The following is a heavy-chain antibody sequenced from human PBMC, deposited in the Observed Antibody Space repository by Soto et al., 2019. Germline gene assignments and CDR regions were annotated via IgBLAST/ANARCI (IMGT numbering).Heavy chain of an antibody. J-gene: IGHJ6*02. V-gene: IGHV1-18*01. CDR1: GFTFTSSA. Sequence: GASVKVSCKASGFTFTSSAVQWVRQAPGQGLEWMGWISGYNGHTKYAQKFQGRVTMTTDTSTSTVYMDLRSLRSDDTAVYYCAREGEMPYYYYGLDVWGQGTTVTVSS. CDR2: ISGYNGHT. CDR3: AREGEMPYYYYGLDV. D-gene: IGHD3-16*01.